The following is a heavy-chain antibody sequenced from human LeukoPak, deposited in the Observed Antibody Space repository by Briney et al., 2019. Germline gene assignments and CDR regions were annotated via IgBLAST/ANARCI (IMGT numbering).Heavy chain of an antibody. J-gene: IGHJ6*04. V-gene: IGHV3-33*01. CDR3: ARDLGYSGYDYYYGMDV. Sequence: GGSLRLSCAASGFTFSSYGMHWARQAPGKGLEWVAVIWYDGSNKYYADSVKGRFTISRDNSKNTLYLQMNSLRAEDTAVYYCARDLGYSGYDYYYGMDVWGKGTTVTVSS. CDR2: IWYDGSNK. D-gene: IGHD5-12*01. CDR1: GFTFSSYG.